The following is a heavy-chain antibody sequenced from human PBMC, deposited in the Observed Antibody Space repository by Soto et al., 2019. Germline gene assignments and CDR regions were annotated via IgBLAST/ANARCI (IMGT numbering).Heavy chain of an antibody. J-gene: IGHJ4*02. V-gene: IGHV3-30*18. Sequence: QVQLVESGGGVVQPGRSLRLSCAASGFTFSSYGMHWVRQAPGKALEWVAVISYDGSNKYYADSVKGRFTISRDNSKNTLYLQMNSLRAEDTAVYYCAKGTDDYGDYDFDYWGQGTLVTVSS. D-gene: IGHD4-17*01. CDR2: ISYDGSNK. CDR1: GFTFSSYG. CDR3: AKGTDDYGDYDFDY.